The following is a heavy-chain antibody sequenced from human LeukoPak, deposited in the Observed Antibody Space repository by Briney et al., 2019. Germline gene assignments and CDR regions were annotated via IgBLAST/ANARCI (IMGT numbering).Heavy chain of an antibody. CDR3: ARDRSSWSEGFDY. D-gene: IGHD6-13*01. J-gene: IGHJ4*02. CDR1: GFTFSSYE. CDR2: ISSIISTI. V-gene: IGHV3-48*03. Sequence: GGSLRLSCAASGFTFSSYEMNWVRQAPGKGLEWVSYISSIISTIYYADSVKGRFTISRDNAKNSLYLQMNSLRAEDTAVYYCARDRSSWSEGFDYWGQGTLVTVSS.